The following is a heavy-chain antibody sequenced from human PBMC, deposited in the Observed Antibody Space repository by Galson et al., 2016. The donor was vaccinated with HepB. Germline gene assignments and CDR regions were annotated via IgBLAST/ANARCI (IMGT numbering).Heavy chain of an antibody. CDR1: GFSFSTHG. Sequence: SLRLSCAASGFSFSTHGMNWVRQAPGRGLEWAAVIWYDGSETYFVDSVKGRFTISRDNAKNSLYLQMNSLTGEDTAVYYCAIGGSFAFDLWGLGTMVTVSS. V-gene: IGHV3-33*03. D-gene: IGHD5-12*01. CDR3: AIGGSFAFDL. J-gene: IGHJ3*01. CDR2: IWYDGSET.